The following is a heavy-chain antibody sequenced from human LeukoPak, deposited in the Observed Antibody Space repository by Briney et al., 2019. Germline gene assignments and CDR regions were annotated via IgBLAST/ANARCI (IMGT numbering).Heavy chain of an antibody. Sequence: GGPLTLPCAASGFTFSSYAMSWVRQAPGKGLECVSAISGSGGSTYYADSVKGRFTISRDKSKNTLYLQMNSLRAEDTAVYYCAKDLTMIVVVSVDYWGQGTLVTVSS. CDR3: AKDLTMIVVVSVDY. V-gene: IGHV3-23*01. D-gene: IGHD3-22*01. J-gene: IGHJ4*02. CDR1: GFTFSSYA. CDR2: ISGSGGST.